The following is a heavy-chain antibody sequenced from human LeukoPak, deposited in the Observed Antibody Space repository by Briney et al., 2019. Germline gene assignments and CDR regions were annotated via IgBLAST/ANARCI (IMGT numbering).Heavy chain of an antibody. V-gene: IGHV4-39*07. CDR3: ARGLGYGEYLVPFDI. D-gene: IGHD4-17*01. J-gene: IGHJ3*02. Sequence: LETLSLTCTVSGGSISSTSFYWGWIRQPPGKGLEWIGSIHYSGSAYYNASLNSRVTISVDTSKNQFSLKLSSVTAADTAVYYCARGLGYGEYLVPFDIWGQGTLVTVSS. CDR1: GGSISSTSFY. CDR2: IHYSGSA.